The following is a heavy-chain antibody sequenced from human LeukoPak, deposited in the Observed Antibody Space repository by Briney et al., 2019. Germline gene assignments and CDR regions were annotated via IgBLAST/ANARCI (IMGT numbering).Heavy chain of an antibody. D-gene: IGHD5-24*01. CDR2: IFSGGST. V-gene: IGHV3-53*01. Sequence: GGSLRLSCAASGFTVSSNYMSWVRQAPGKGLEWVSVIFSGGSTYYADALRGRFTISRDNSKNTLYLQMNSRRGEDAAVYFCARGDGYSYSFDSWGQGTLVTVSS. J-gene: IGHJ4*02. CDR1: GFTVSSNY. CDR3: ARGDGYSYSFDS.